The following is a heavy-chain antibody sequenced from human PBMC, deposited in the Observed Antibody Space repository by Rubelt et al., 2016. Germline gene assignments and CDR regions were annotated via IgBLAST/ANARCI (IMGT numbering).Heavy chain of an antibody. J-gene: IGHJ5*02. CDR1: GGSISSSSYY. CDR2: IYYSGST. CDR3: ARKPQLAEWLVRSGWFDP. Sequence: QLQLQESGPGLVKPSETLSLTCTVSGGSISSSSYYWGWIRQPPGKGLEWIGSIYYSGSTYYNPSLKGRVNLSVDTSKNQFSLKRGSVTGADMAVYYCARKPQLAEWLVRSGWFDPWGQGTLVTVSS. V-gene: IGHV4-39*01. D-gene: IGHD3-3*01.